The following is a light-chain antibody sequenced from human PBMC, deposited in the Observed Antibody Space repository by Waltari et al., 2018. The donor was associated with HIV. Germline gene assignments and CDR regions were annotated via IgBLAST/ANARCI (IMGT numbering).Light chain of an antibody. Sequence: QSALTQPASVSGSPGQSITISCIRADSHIARYNYFSWYQHHPDKAPTLVIYDATTRASGISYRFSGSKSGNTASLTISGLQAEDEADYYCASYITRTSLLFGGGTKVTVL. J-gene: IGLJ3*02. CDR3: ASYITRTSLL. CDR2: DAT. CDR1: DSHIARYNY. V-gene: IGLV2-14*01.